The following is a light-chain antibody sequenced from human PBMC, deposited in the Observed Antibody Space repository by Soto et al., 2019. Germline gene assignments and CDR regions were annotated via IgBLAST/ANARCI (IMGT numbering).Light chain of an antibody. V-gene: IGKV3-15*01. J-gene: IGKJ1*01. Sequence: EMVMTPSPGTLSVSPGERATLFCRASQSVRSSLAWYQQKPGQAPRLFIYDASTRATGIPARFSGSGSGTEFTLTISSLQSEDFAVYYCQQYNSWPETFGQGTKVDIK. CDR1: QSVRSS. CDR3: QQYNSWPET. CDR2: DAS.